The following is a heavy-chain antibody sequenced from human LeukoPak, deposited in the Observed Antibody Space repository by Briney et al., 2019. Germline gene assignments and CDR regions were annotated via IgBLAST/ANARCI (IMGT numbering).Heavy chain of an antibody. D-gene: IGHD3-10*01. J-gene: IGHJ4*02. CDR1: GFSFSTYS. CDR3: ASRPTYGSGSYADY. CDR2: ISSSNSYI. Sequence: GGSLRLSCAASGFSFSTYSMNWVRQAPGKGLEWVSSISSSNSYIYYADSVKGRFTISRDNAKNSLYLQMNSLRAEDTAVYYCASRPTYGSGSYADYWGQGTLVTVSS. V-gene: IGHV3-21*01.